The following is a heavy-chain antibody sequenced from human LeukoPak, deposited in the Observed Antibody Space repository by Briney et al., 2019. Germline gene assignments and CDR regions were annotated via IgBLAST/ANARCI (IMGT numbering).Heavy chain of an antibody. CDR1: GFIFSTHG. V-gene: IGHV3-30*18. J-gene: IGHJ4*02. CDR3: AKDMHFYGAGTYYNLDY. Sequence: GRSLRLSCAASGFIFSTHGMHWVRQAPGKGLEWVSLISYDGSTKYYADSVEGRFTISRDNSKSTLYLQLNSLRVEDTAVYYCAKDMHFYGAGTYYNLDYWGQGTLVTVSS. D-gene: IGHD3-10*01. CDR2: ISYDGSTK.